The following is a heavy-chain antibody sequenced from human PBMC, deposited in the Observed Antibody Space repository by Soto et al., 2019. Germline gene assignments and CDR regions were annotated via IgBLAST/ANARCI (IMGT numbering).Heavy chain of an antibody. CDR1: GFTFSSYA. D-gene: IGHD1-26*01. Sequence: GGSLRLSCAASGFTFSSYAMSWVRQAPGKGLEWVSAISGSGGSTYYADSVKGRFTISRDNSKNTLYLQMNSLRAEDTAVYYCANPVGATTGYYFDYWGQGTLVTVSS. J-gene: IGHJ4*02. CDR3: ANPVGATTGYYFDY. CDR2: ISGSGGST. V-gene: IGHV3-23*01.